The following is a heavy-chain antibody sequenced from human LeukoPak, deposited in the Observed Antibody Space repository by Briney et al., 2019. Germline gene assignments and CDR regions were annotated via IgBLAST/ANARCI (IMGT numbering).Heavy chain of an antibody. CDR3: ARPGRLWSFDV. D-gene: IGHD2-8*02. CDR1: GFTFSSYE. Sequence: PGGSLRLSCVVSGFTFSSYEMNWVRQAPGKGLEWVSYISGSGRTIFYAGSVKGRFTISRDNAKNSLYLQMNSLRAEDTAVYYCARPGRLWSFDVWGRGVLVTVSS. CDR2: ISGSGRTI. J-gene: IGHJ2*01. V-gene: IGHV3-48*03.